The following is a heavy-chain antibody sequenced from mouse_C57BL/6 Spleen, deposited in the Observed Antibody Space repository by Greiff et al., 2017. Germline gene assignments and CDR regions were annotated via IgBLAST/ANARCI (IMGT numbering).Heavy chain of an antibody. CDR3: ARARQLRLGAMDD. D-gene: IGHD3-2*02. Sequence: EVKVVESGGGLVKPGGSLKLSCAASGFTFSDYGMHWVRQAPEKGLEWVAYISSGSSTIDYADTVKGRFTISRDNAKNTLFLQMTSLRSEDTAMYYCARARQLRLGAMDDWGQGTSVTVSS. CDR2: ISSGSSTI. J-gene: IGHJ4*01. CDR1: GFTFSDYG. V-gene: IGHV5-17*01.